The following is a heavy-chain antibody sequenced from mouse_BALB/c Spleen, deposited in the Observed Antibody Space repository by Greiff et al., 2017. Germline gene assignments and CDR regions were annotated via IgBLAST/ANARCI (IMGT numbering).Heavy chain of an antibody. Sequence: EVHLVESGGGLVKPGGSLKLSCAASGFTFSSYTMSWVRQTPEKRLEWVATISSGGSYTYYPDSVKGRFTISRDNAKNTLYLQMSSLKSEDTAMYYCTREETYDWFAYWGQGTLVTVSA. D-gene: IGHD2-12*01. V-gene: IGHV5-6-4*01. CDR3: TREETYDWFAY. J-gene: IGHJ3*01. CDR1: GFTFSSYT. CDR2: ISSGGSYT.